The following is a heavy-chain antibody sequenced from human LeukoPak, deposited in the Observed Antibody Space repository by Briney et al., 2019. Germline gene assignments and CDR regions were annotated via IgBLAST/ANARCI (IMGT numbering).Heavy chain of an antibody. CDR3: AKQLRPDDY. D-gene: IGHD5-12*01. V-gene: IGHV3-23*01. J-gene: IGHJ4*02. Sequence: PGGSLRLSCAASGFTFSSYEMNWVRQAPGKGLEWVSAISGSGGSTYYADSVKGRFTISRDNSKNTLYLQMNSLRAGDTAIYYCAKQLRPDDYWGQGTLVTVSS. CDR1: GFTFSSYE. CDR2: ISGSGGST.